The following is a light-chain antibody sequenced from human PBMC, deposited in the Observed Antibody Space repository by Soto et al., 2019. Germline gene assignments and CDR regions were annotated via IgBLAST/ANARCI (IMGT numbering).Light chain of an antibody. Sequence: EIVLTQSPGTLSLSPGERATLSCRASQSVSSSYLAWYQQKPGQAPRLLIYGASSRATGIPDRFSGSGSGTDFTLTISRLEPEDFAVYYCQQYCSSRGTFGQGTKLEIK. V-gene: IGKV3-20*01. CDR1: QSVSSSY. J-gene: IGKJ2*01. CDR3: QQYCSSRGT. CDR2: GAS.